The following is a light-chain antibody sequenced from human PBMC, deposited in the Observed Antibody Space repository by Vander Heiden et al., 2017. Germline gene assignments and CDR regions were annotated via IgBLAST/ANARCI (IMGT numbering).Light chain of an antibody. V-gene: IGLV1-40*01. Sequence: QSVLTQPPSVSGAQGQRVTISCTGSSSNIGADYDVHWYQQFPGTAPKLLINANDKRPSGVPDRFSGSKSGSSASLAITGLQAEDEADYFCQSYDSDLGARVFGGGTKVTVL. CDR1: SSNIGADYD. J-gene: IGLJ3*02. CDR2: AND. CDR3: QSYDSDLGARV.